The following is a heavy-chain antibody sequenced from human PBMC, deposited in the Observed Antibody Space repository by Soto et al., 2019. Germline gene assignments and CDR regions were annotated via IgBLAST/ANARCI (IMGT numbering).Heavy chain of an antibody. CDR2: INHSGST. V-gene: IGHV4-34*01. CDR3: ARGYGMNFDY. Sequence: QVQLQQWGAGLLKPSETLSLTCAVFGGSFSGYYWNWIRQPPGKGLEWIGEINHSGSTNYNPSLKSRVTISVDTSKNQFSLKLSSVTAADTAGYYCARGYGMNFDYWGQGTLVTVDS. D-gene: IGHD3-10*01. CDR1: GGSFSGYY. J-gene: IGHJ4*02.